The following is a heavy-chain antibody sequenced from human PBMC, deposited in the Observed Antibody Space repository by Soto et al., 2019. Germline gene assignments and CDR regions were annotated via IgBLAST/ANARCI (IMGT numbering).Heavy chain of an antibody. J-gene: IGHJ5*02. Sequence: SVKVSCKASGGTFSSYAISWVRQAPGQGLEWMGGIIPIFGTANYAQKFQGRVTITADKSTSTAYMELSSLRSEDTAVYYCARDSSGRGGITMVRGVIGRLEPWGKGTLVTVSS. D-gene: IGHD3-10*01. CDR3: ARDSSGRGGITMVRGVIGRLEP. CDR2: IIPIFGTA. CDR1: GGTFSSYA. V-gene: IGHV1-69*06.